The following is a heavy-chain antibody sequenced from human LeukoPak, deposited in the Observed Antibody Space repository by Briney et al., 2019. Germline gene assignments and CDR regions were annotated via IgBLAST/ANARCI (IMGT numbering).Heavy chain of an antibody. D-gene: IGHD4-17*01. CDR1: GFTLSTYA. Sequence: PGGSLRLSCSASGFTLSTYAMHWVRQAPGKGLEHASVISGNGGSTYYADSVKGRFTISRDTSKNTLYLQMNSLRSEDTAVYYCAKEPHSDYSDHTDSFDIWGQGTMVTVSS. CDR2: ISGNGGST. J-gene: IGHJ3*02. V-gene: IGHV3-64D*06. CDR3: AKEPHSDYSDHTDSFDI.